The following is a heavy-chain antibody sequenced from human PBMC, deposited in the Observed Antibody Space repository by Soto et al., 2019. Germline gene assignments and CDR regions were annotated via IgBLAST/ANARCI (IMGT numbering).Heavy chain of an antibody. CDR2: INSGNDNT. J-gene: IGHJ4*02. V-gene: IGHV1-3*05. CDR1: GYTFTSYA. CDR3: ARSEYSSGWTGY. Sequence: QVQLVQSGAEEKKPGASVKVSCKASGYTFTSYAMHWVRQAPGQRLEWMGWINSGNDNTKYSQKFQGRVTITRDTSASTADMELSSLRSEDTAVYYCARSEYSSGWTGYWGQGTLVTVSS. D-gene: IGHD6-19*01.